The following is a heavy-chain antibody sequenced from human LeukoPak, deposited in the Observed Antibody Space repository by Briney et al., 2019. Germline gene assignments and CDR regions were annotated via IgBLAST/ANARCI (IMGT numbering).Heavy chain of an antibody. J-gene: IGHJ6*02. V-gene: IGHV1-18*01. D-gene: IGHD1-26*01. CDR2: ISAYNGNT. CDR1: GGTFSSYA. Sequence: ASVKVSCKASGGTFSSYAISWVRQAPGQGLEWMGWISAYNGNTNYAQKLQGRVTMTTDTSTSTAYMELRSLRSDDTAVYYCAREGGSGDYYYGMDVWGQGTTVTVSS. CDR3: AREGGSGDYYYGMDV.